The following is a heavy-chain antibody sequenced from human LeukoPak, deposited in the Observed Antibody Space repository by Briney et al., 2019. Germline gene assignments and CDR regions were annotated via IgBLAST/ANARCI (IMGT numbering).Heavy chain of an antibody. CDR3: ARDIREDIVVVPASFNWFDP. V-gene: IGHV1-18*01. J-gene: IGHJ5*02. CDR2: ISAYNGNT. CDR1: GYTFTSYG. D-gene: IGHD2-2*01. Sequence: GASVKVSCKASGYTFTSYGISWVRQAPGQGLEWMGWISAYNGNTNYAQKLQGRVTMTTDTSTSTAYMELRSLRSGDTAVYYCARDIREDIVVVPASFNWFDPWGQGTLVTVSS.